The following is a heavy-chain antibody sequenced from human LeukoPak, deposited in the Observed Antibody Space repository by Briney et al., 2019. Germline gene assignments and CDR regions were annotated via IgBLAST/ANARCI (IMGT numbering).Heavy chain of an antibody. CDR3: AKHLRATNTFTFFGLDV. CDR2: ISWNGGST. D-gene: IGHD1-26*01. Sequence: GGSLRLSCAATGFSFKDYAMHWVRQIPGKGLEWVSAISWNGGSTAYADSVKGRFTISRDNAKNSLFLQLSNLRPEDTALYYCAKHLRATNTFTFFGLDVWGQGTTVTVSS. V-gene: IGHV3-9*01. J-gene: IGHJ6*02. CDR1: GFSFKDYA.